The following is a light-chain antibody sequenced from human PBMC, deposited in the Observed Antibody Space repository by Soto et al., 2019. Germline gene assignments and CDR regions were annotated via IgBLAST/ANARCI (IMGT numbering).Light chain of an antibody. J-gene: IGKJ1*01. CDR3: QQYDSSPRT. CDR1: QSFTSRS. V-gene: IGKV3-20*01. Sequence: EIVLTQSPGTLSLSPGERATLSYRASQSFTSRSLAWYQQKPGLAPRLLISGASNRAAGIPDRFSGSGSGTDFTLTISRLEPEDFAVYYCQQYDSSPRTFGQGTKVDIK. CDR2: GAS.